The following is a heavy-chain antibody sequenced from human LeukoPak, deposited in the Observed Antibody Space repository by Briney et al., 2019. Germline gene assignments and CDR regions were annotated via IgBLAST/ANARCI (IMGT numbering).Heavy chain of an antibody. CDR2: IWYDGSNK. J-gene: IGHJ6*02. D-gene: IGHD2-15*01. CDR3: ARDRVVVVAATYYYYYGMDV. CDR1: GFTFRSYG. V-gene: IGHV3-33*01. Sequence: GRSLRLSCAASGFTFRSYGMHWVRQAPGKGLQWVAVIWYDGSNKYYADSVKGRFTISRDNSKNTLYLQMNSLRAEDTAVYYCARDRVVVVAATYYYYYGMDVWGQGTTVTVSS.